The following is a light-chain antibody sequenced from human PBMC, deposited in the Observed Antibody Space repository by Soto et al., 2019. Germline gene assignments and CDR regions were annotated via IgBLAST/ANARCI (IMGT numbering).Light chain of an antibody. V-gene: IGLV1-44*01. CDR2: GTN. J-gene: IGLJ2*01. CDR3: AAWDDSVNGVV. CDR1: SSNIGGNN. Sequence: QAVVTQPPSASGTPGQRVTISCSGSSSNIGGNNVNWYKQFPGTAPKLLIYGTNQRPSGVPERFSGSKSGTSASLAISGLQSDDEADYYCAAWDDSVNGVVFGGGTKLTVL.